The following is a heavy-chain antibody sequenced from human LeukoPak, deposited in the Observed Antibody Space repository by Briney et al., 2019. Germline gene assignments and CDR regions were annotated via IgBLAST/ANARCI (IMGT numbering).Heavy chain of an antibody. CDR3: AKDGAEGYYGSGSYYPIPSDY. Sequence: GGSLRLSCAASGFTFSSYGMHWVRQAPGKGLEWVAFIRYDGSNKYYADSVKGRFTISRDNSKNTLYLQMNSLRAEDTAVYYCAKDGAEGYYGSGSYYPIPSDYWGQGTLVTVSS. D-gene: IGHD3-10*01. V-gene: IGHV3-30*02. CDR1: GFTFSSYG. J-gene: IGHJ4*02. CDR2: IRYDGSNK.